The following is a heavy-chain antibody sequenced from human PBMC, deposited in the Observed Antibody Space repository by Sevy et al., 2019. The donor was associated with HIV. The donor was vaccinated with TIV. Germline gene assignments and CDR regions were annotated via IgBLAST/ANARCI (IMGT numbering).Heavy chain of an antibody. CDR1: GFTFSSNS. J-gene: IGHJ4*02. D-gene: IGHD1-26*01. Sequence: GGSLRLSCAASGFTFSSNSMNWVRQAPGKGLEWVSSISTSSSYIYYADSVKGRFTISRDNAKNSLYLQMNSLRAEDTAVYYCARDVVGGSYWEFDYWGQGTLVTVSS. CDR3: ARDVVGGSYWEFDY. V-gene: IGHV3-21*01. CDR2: ISTSSSYI.